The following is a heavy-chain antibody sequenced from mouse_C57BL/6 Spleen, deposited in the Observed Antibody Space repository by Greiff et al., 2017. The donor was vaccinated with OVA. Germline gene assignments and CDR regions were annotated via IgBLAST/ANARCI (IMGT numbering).Heavy chain of an antibody. J-gene: IGHJ1*03. CDR3: AKSGNYPPYWYFDV. V-gene: IGHV2-4*01. CDR1: GFSFTSSG. CDR2: IWSGGST. Sequence: VQLHQSGPGLVKPSQSLYITCTVSGFSFTSSGVHWVSKPPGKGLEWLGVIWSGGSTDSHAAFISRLSISKDNSKSQVFFKMNSLQADDTAIYYCAKSGNYPPYWYFDVWGTGTTVTVSS.